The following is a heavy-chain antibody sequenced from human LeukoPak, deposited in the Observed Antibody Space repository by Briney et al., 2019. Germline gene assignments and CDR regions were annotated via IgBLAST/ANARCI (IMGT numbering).Heavy chain of an antibody. CDR2: NNLSVIS. V-gene: IGHV4-34*01. CDR3: ARGQGTVTTH. J-gene: IGHJ4*02. D-gene: IGHD4-17*01. Sequence: PSETLSLTCAVSGGSFSAYYWTWIRQPPGKGLAWIGENNLSVISNLNPSFKSRVTISLDTSKNQFSLKLSSFTAADTGVYYCARGQGTVTTHWGQGTLVTVSS. CDR1: GGSFSAYY.